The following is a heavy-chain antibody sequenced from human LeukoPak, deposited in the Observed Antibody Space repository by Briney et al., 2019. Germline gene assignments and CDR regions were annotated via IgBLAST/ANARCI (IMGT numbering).Heavy chain of an antibody. J-gene: IGHJ4*02. CDR1: GYSFTSYW. CDR3: ARRSGDPYYYDSSGYLPHFDY. Sequence: GESLKISCKGSGYSFTSYWIGWVRQMPGKGLEWMGIIYPGDSDTRYSPSFQGQVTISADKSISTAYLQWSSLKASDTAMYYCARRSGDPYYYDSSGYLPHFDYWGQGTLVTVSS. D-gene: IGHD3-22*01. CDR2: IYPGDSDT. V-gene: IGHV5-51*01.